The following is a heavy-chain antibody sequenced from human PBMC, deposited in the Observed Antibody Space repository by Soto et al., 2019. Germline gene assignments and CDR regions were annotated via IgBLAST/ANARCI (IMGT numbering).Heavy chain of an antibody. J-gene: IGHJ6*02. D-gene: IGHD3-3*01. CDR3: ARESPFTTFGRPPRRHRMDV. CDR2: ISSSGTTI. CDR1: GFTFSGYE. Sequence: GGSLRLSCATSGFTFSGYEMSWVRQAPGKGLEWVSYISSSGTTIYYRDSLKGRFTISRDNAKNSLYLQMDSLTAEDTAVYYCARESPFTTFGRPPRRHRMDVWGQGTTVTFSS. V-gene: IGHV3-48*03.